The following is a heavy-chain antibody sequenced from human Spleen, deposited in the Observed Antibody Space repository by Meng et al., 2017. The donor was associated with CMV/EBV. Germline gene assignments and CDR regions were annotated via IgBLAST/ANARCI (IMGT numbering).Heavy chain of an antibody. CDR1: GGTFSSYA. CDR2: INPDSGTT. J-gene: IGHJ5*02. V-gene: IGHV1-2*02. Sequence: ASVKVSCKASGGTFSSYAISWVRQAPGQGLEWMGWINPDSGTTKYAQKFQDRVTMTRDMSINTAYMDLSRLKFDDTAVYFCARAQAIGAANWFDPWGQGTLVTVSS. CDR3: ARAQAIGAANWFDP. D-gene: IGHD6-13*01.